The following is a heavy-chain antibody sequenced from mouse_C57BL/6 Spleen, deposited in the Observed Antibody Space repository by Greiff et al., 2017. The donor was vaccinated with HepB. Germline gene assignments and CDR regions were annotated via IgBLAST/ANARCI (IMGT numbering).Heavy chain of an antibody. CDR1: GYTFTTYP. V-gene: IGHV1-47*01. D-gene: IGHD1-1*01. J-gene: IGHJ1*03. Sequence: QVQLQQSGAELVKPGASVKMSCKASGYTFTTYPIEWMKQNHGKSLEWIGNFHPYNDDTKYNEKFKGKATLTVEKSSSTVYLELSRLTSDDSAVYYCARTRYYGSSYVWYFDVWGTGTTVTVSS. CDR3: ARTRYYGSSYVWYFDV. CDR2: FHPYNDDT.